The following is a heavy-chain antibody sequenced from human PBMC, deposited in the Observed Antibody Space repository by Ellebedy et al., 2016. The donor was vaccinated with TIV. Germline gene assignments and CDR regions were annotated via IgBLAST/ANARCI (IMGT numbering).Heavy chain of an antibody. J-gene: IGHJ4*02. CDR1: GYTFTTYG. D-gene: IGHD1-26*01. CDR2: ISAYNGNT. Sequence: ASVKVSXKASGYTFTTYGITWVRQAPGQGLEWMGWISAYNGNTNYAQKLQGRVTMTTDTSTSTAYMELRSLRSDDTAVYYCARRPSWGGSLDYWGQGTLVTVSS. V-gene: IGHV1-18*01. CDR3: ARRPSWGGSLDY.